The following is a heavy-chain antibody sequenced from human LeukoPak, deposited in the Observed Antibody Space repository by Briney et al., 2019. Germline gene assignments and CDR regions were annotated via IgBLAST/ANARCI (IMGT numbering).Heavy chain of an antibody. J-gene: IGHJ2*01. V-gene: IGHV3-23*01. CDR2: ISGSGGST. CDR3: AKDALWAGANWYFDL. Sequence: PGGSLRLSCAASGFTFSSYAMSWVRQAPGKGLEWVSAISGSGGSTYYADSVRGRFTISRDNSKNTLYLQMNSLRAEDTAVYYCAKDALWAGANWYFDLWGRGTLVTASS. CDR1: GFTFSSYA. D-gene: IGHD2-21*01.